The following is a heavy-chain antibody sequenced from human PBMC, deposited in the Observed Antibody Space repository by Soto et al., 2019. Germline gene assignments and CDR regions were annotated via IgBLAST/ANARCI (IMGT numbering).Heavy chain of an antibody. D-gene: IGHD1-20*01. CDR2: IVGSGDST. Sequence: EVQLLESGGGLVQPGGSLRLSCAASGFTFSSYAMSWVRQAPGKGLEWVSAIVGSGDSTHYADSVKGRFTISRDNSNNTLHLQMNSLRGEDTAVYVCAKDPRGVAPTVTGYWGQGTLVTVSS. V-gene: IGHV3-23*01. CDR1: GFTFSSYA. CDR3: AKDPRGVAPTVTGY. J-gene: IGHJ4*02.